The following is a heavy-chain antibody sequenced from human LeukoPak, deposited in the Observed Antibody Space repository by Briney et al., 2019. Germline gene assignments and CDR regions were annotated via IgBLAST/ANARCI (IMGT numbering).Heavy chain of an antibody. CDR2: INPSDGST. J-gene: IGHJ6*02. V-gene: IGHV1-46*01. D-gene: IGHD2-2*01. CDR1: GYTFTSYY. Sequence: ASVKVSGMASGYTFTSYYMHWVRPAPGQGLEWMGIINPSDGSTNYAQKFQGRVTMTRDSSTSTVYIELSSLKSEDTAVYYCARVPSSYYYGMDVWGQGTTVTVSS. CDR3: ARVPSSYYYGMDV.